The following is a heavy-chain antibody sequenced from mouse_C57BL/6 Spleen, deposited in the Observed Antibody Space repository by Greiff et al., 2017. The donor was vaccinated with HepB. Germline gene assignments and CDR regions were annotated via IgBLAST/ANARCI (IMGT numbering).Heavy chain of an antibody. D-gene: IGHD4-1*02. J-gene: IGHJ2*01. CDR2: IRSKSNNYAT. Sequence: EVQLVESGGGLVQPKGSLKLSCAASGFSFNTYAMNWVRQAPGKGLEWVARIRSKSNNYATYYADSVKDRFTISRDDSESMLYLQMNNLKTEDTAMYYCVRSLNWDVYYFDYWGQGTTLTVSS. CDR1: GFSFNTYA. V-gene: IGHV10-1*01. CDR3: VRSLNWDVYYFDY.